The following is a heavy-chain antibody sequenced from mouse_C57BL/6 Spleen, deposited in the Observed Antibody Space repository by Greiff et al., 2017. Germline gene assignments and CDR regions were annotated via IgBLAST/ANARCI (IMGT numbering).Heavy chain of an antibody. J-gene: IGHJ4*01. V-gene: IGHV14-2*01. CDR2: IDPEDGET. CDR1: GFNIKDYY. D-gene: IGHD6-2*01. Sequence: EVQLQQSGAELVKPGASVKLSCTASGFNIKDYYMHWVKQRPVQGLEWIGRIDPEDGETKYAAKFQGKATITADTSSNTAYLQLSSLTSEDTAVYYCAAESYYYAMDYWGQGTSVTVSS. CDR3: AAESYYYAMDY.